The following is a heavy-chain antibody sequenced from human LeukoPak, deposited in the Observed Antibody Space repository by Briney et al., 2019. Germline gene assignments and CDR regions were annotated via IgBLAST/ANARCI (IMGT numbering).Heavy chain of an antibody. V-gene: IGHV1-18*01. J-gene: IGHJ4*02. D-gene: IGHD3-10*01. Sequence: ASVKVSCKASGYTFTNYGITWVRQAPGQGLEWMGWISAYNGNTNYAQKLQGRVTMTTDTSTSTAYMELRSLRSDDTAVYYCARLTYYYGSGSFGYYFDYWGQGTLVTASS. CDR1: GYTFTNYG. CDR3: ARLTYYYGSGSFGYYFDY. CDR2: ISAYNGNT.